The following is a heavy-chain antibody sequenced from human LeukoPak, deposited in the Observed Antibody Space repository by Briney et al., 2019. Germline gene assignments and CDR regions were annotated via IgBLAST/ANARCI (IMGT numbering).Heavy chain of an antibody. CDR2: IYSSGST. J-gene: IGHJ4*02. D-gene: IGHD3-3*01. CDR1: GGSISSYY. V-gene: IGHV4-59*08. CDR3: ARHTGSGYLLSY. Sequence: SSETLSLTCTVSGGSISSYYWSWIRQPPGKGLEWIGYIYSSGSTNYSPSLKSRVTISVDTSKNQFSLKLSSVTAADTAVYYCARHTGSGYLLSYWGQGTLVTVSS.